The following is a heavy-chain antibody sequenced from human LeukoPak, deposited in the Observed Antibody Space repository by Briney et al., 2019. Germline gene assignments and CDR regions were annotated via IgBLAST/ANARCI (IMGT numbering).Heavy chain of an antibody. CDR2: INPNSGGT. CDR1: GYTFTGYY. D-gene: IGHD2-2*01. V-gene: IGHV1-2*02. CDR3: ARVGGYCSSTSCSTPNWFDP. Sequence: ASVKVSCKASGYTFTGYYMHWVRQAPGQGLEWMGWINPNSGGTNYAQKFQGRVTMTRDTSISTAYMELSRLRSDDTAVYYCARVGGYCSSTSCSTPNWFDPWGQGTLVTVSS. J-gene: IGHJ5*02.